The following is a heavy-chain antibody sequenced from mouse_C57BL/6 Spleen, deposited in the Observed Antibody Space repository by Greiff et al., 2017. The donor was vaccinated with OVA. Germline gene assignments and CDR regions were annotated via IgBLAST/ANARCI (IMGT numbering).Heavy chain of an antibody. CDR2: IYPGDGET. D-gene: IGHD3-1*01. V-gene: IGHV1-80*01. CDR1: GYAFSSYW. CDR3: ARGAARDAMDY. J-gene: IGHJ4*01. Sequence: VKLLESGAELVKPGASVKISCKASGYAFSSYWMNWVKQRPGKGLEWIGQIYPGDGETNYNGKFKGKATLTADKSSSTAYMQLSSLTSEDSAVYFCARGAARDAMDYWGQGTLVTVSS.